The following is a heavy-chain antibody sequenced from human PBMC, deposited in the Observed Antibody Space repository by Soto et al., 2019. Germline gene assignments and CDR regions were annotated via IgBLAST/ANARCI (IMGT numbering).Heavy chain of an antibody. CDR2: IYYSGST. D-gene: IGHD5-12*01. V-gene: IGHV4-30-4*01. Sequence: PSETVSLTCAVSGGSISSGDYYWSWIRQPPGKGLEWIGYIYYSGSTYYNPSLKSRVTISVDTSKNQFSLKLSSVTAADTAVYYCARDLRSRLDPWGQGTLVTVSS. CDR1: GGSISSGDYY. J-gene: IGHJ5*02. CDR3: ARDLRSRLDP.